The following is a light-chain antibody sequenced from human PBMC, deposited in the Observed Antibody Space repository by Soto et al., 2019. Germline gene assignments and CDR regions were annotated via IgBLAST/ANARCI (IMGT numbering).Light chain of an antibody. Sequence: AIRMTQSPSSFSASTGDRVTITCRVSQGISSYLAWYQQKPWKAPKLLIYAASTLHSGVPSRFGGSGSGTDFTLSISCLQSDYLATYYCQQYYSYPQSFGQGTKLEIK. J-gene: IGKJ2*01. CDR1: QGISSY. CDR3: QQYYSYPQS. V-gene: IGKV1-8*01. CDR2: AAS.